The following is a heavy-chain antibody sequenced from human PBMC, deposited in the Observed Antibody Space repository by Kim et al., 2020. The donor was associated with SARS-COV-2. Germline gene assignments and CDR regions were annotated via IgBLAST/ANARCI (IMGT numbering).Heavy chain of an antibody. V-gene: IGHV4-59*02. CDR3: AREDYFGALDY. D-gene: IGHD3-10*01. J-gene: IGHJ4*01. CDR1: GGSVTTKL. Sequence: SETLSLTCTVSGGSVTTKLWTWIRQPPGKGLEWIAYINDGGGTNYNPSLKSRVTILRDTCKNQFSLQLTSVTAADSAVYYCAREDYFGALDYWGPGILVTVSS. CDR2: INDGGGT.